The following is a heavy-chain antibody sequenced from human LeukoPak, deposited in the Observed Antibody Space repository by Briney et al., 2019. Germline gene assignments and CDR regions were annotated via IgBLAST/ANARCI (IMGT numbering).Heavy chain of an antibody. V-gene: IGHV3-23*01. Sequence: GGSLRLSCAASGFTFSNYVVTWLRQAPGKGLEWISTISASGGSKYYADSVKGRFTISRDTSKNTLYLQMNRLRAEDTAVYYCAAQRGGIYRPYYFDYWGQGTLVTVSS. CDR3: AAQRGGIYRPYYFDY. CDR2: ISASGGSK. D-gene: IGHD3-16*02. CDR1: GFTFSNYV. J-gene: IGHJ4*02.